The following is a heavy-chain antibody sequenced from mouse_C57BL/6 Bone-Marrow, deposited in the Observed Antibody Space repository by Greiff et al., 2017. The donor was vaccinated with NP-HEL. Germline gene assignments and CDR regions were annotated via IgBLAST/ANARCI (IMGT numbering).Heavy chain of an antibody. V-gene: IGHV5-12*01. J-gene: IGHJ4*01. CDR3: ARRGYLLLPWNYAMDD. D-gene: IGHD1-1*01. Sequence: EVQRVESGGGLVQPGGSLKLSCAASGFTFSDYYMYWVRQTPEKRLEWVAYISNGGGSTYYPDTVKGRFTISRDNAKNTLYLQMSRLKSEDTAMYYCARRGYLLLPWNYAMDDWGQGTSVTVSS. CDR1: GFTFSDYY. CDR2: ISNGGGST.